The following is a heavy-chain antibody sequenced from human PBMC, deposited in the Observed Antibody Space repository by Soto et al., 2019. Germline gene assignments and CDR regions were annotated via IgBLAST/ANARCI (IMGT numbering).Heavy chain of an antibody. D-gene: IGHD4-17*01. Sequence: GASVKVSCKASGYTFTGYDMHWVRQAPGQGLEWMGWINPNSGGTNYAQKFQGWVTMTRDTSISTAYMELSRLRSDDTAVYYCARGIDHSPTVTTGFDYWGQGTLVTVSS. J-gene: IGHJ4*02. CDR3: ARGIDHSPTVTTGFDY. V-gene: IGHV1-2*04. CDR1: GYTFTGYD. CDR2: INPNSGGT.